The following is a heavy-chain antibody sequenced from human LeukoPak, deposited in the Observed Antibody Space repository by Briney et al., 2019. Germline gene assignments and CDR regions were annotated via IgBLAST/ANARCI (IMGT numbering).Heavy chain of an antibody. CDR2: ISAYNGNT. CDR1: GYTFTSYG. D-gene: IGHD6-19*01. J-gene: IGHJ4*02. V-gene: IGHV1-18*01. Sequence: ASVKVSCKASGYTFTSYGISWVRQAPGQGLEWMGWISAYNGNTNYAQKLQGRVTMTTDTSTSTAYMELRSLRSDDTAVYYCARVRYSSGWYFEGNFDYWGQGTLVTVSS. CDR3: ARVRYSSGWYFEGNFDY.